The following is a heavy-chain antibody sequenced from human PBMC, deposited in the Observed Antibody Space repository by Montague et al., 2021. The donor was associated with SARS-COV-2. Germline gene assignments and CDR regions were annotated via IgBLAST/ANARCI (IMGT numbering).Heavy chain of an antibody. CDR1: GDSVSSNSAA. V-gene: IGHV6-1*01. CDR3: ASGRMVPYSSSWTTLYYYYGMDV. Sequence: CAISGDSVSSNSAAWNWIRQSPSRGLEWLGRTYYRSKWYNDYAVSVKSRITINPDTSKNQFSLQLNSVTPEDTAVYYCASGRMVPYSSSWTTLYYYYGMDVWGQGTTVTVPS. J-gene: IGHJ6*02. CDR2: TYYRSKWYN. D-gene: IGHD6-13*01.